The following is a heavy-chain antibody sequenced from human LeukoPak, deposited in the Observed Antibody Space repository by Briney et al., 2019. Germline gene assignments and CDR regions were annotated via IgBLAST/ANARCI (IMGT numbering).Heavy chain of an antibody. V-gene: IGHV3-7*01. Sequence: GGSLRLSCAASGFTFSSYWMSWVRQAPGKGLEWVANIKQDGSEKYYVDSVKGRFTISRDNAKNSLYLQMNSLRAEDTAVYYCARELYSGYFGSCWFDPWGQGTLVTVSS. D-gene: IGHD5-12*01. CDR1: GFTFSSYW. J-gene: IGHJ5*02. CDR2: IKQDGSEK. CDR3: ARELYSGYFGSCWFDP.